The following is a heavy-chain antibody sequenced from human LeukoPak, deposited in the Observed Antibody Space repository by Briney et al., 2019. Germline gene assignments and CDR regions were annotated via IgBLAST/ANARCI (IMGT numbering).Heavy chain of an antibody. Sequence: SETLSLTCAVYGGSFSGYYWSWIRQPPGKGLEWIGEINHSGSTNYNPSLKSRVTISVDTSKNQFSLKLSSVTAADTAVYYCARDITRSSIAAAGTDAFDIWGQGTMVTVSS. V-gene: IGHV4-34*01. CDR3: ARDITRSSIAAAGTDAFDI. CDR2: INHSGST. J-gene: IGHJ3*02. D-gene: IGHD6-13*01. CDR1: GGSFSGYY.